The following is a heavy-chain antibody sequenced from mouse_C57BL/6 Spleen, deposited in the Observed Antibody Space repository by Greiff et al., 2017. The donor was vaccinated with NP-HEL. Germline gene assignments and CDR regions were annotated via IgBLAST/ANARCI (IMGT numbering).Heavy chain of an antibody. D-gene: IGHD3-3*01. CDR3: ARGDLYYFDY. V-gene: IGHV1-81*01. CDR1: GYTFTSYG. Sequence: VKLQESGAELARPGASVKLSCKASGYTFTSYGISWVKQRTGQGLEWIGEIYPRSGNTYYNEKFKGKATLTADKSSSTAYMELRSLTSEDSAVYFCARGDLYYFDYWGQGTTLTVSS. CDR2: IYPRSGNT. J-gene: IGHJ2*01.